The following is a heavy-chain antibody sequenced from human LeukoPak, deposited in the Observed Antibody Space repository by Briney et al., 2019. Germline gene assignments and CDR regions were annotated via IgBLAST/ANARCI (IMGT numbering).Heavy chain of an antibody. CDR3: ARLLYGSGSYYDY. CDR1: GGSISSSSYY. V-gene: IGHV4-39*07. D-gene: IGHD3-10*01. J-gene: IGHJ4*02. Sequence: SETLSLTCTVSGGSISSSSYYWGWIRQPPGKGLEWIGSIYYSGSTNYNPSLKSRVTISVDTSKNQFSLKLSSVTAADTAVYYCARLLYGSGSYYDYWGQGTLVTVSS. CDR2: IYYSGST.